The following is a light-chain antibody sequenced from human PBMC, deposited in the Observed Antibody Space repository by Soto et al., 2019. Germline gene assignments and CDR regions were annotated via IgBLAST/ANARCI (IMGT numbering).Light chain of an antibody. J-gene: IGKJ1*01. CDR2: GAS. CDR3: QQSYSTPT. CDR1: QSVSSD. V-gene: IGKV3-15*01. Sequence: EIVMTQSPATLSVSPGERATLSCRASQSVSSDLAWYHQKPGQAPRLLIYGASTRATGIPARFSGSGSGTDFTLTISSLQSEDFATYCCQQSYSTPTFGQGTKVDIK.